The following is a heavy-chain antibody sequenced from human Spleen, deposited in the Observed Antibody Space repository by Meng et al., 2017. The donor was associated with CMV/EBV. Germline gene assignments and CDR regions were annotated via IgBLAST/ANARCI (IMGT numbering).Heavy chain of an antibody. J-gene: IGHJ6*02. CDR2: IVVDRGST. Sequence: SVKVSCKASGFTFTTSAVQWVRQARGQRPEWIGWIVVDRGSTKYAQKFQERVTITRDMSTSTAYTELSSLRSEDTAVYYCVADPSAVVPSPIPYVMDVWGQGTTVTVSS. CDR1: GFTFTTSA. CDR3: VADPSAVVPSPIPYVMDV. D-gene: IGHD2-2*01. V-gene: IGHV1-58*01.